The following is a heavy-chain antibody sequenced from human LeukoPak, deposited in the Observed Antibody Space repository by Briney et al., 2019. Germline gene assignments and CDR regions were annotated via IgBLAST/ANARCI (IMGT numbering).Heavy chain of an antibody. V-gene: IGHV3-30-3*01. CDR3: ARESGQLPPLGMDV. J-gene: IGHJ6*02. D-gene: IGHD2-2*01. CDR1: GFTFSSYA. Sequence: TGRSLRLSCAASGFTFSSYAMHWVRQAPGKGLEWVAVISYDGSNKYYADSVKGRFTISRDNSKNTLYLQMNSLRAEDTAVYYCARESGQLPPLGMDVWGQGTTVTVSS. CDR2: ISYDGSNK.